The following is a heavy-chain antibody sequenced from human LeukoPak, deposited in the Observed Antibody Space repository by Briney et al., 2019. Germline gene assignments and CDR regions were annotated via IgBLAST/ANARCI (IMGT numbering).Heavy chain of an antibody. D-gene: IGHD2-15*01. CDR3: AKGGYCSGGSCPDY. J-gene: IGHJ4*02. Sequence: PGGSLRLSCAASGFTFSSYGMHWVRQAPGKGLEWVAFIRYDGSNKYYADSVKGRFTISRDNSKNTLYLQMNSLRAEDTAVYYCAKGGYCSGGSCPDYWGQGTLVTVSS. V-gene: IGHV3-30*02. CDR1: GFTFSSYG. CDR2: IRYDGSNK.